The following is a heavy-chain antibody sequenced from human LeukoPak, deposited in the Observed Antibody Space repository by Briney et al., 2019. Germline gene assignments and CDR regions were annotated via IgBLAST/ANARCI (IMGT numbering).Heavy chain of an antibody. Sequence: GGSLRLSCAASGFTFSSYGMHWVRQAPGKGLEWVAVIWFDGSNKYYADSVKGRLTVSRDNSKNTMDLQMNSLRAEDTAVYYCAREQYGSDDALDIWGQGTMVTVSS. CDR3: AREQYGSDDALDI. V-gene: IGHV3-33*01. D-gene: IGHD4-17*01. CDR2: IWFDGSNK. CDR1: GFTFSSYG. J-gene: IGHJ3*02.